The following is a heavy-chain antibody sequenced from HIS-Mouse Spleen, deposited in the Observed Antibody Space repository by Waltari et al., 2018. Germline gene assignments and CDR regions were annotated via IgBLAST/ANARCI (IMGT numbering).Heavy chain of an antibody. CDR3: ARDGSGDRIFDY. V-gene: IGHV1-2*02. Sequence: QVQLVQSGAEVKKPGASVKVSCKASGYTFTGYYMHWVRQAPGQGLEWMGWINPNSGGKNYAQKFKGRVTRTRDTSISTAYMELSRLRSDDTAVYYCARDGSGDRIFDYWGQGTLVTVSS. CDR2: INPNSGGK. J-gene: IGHJ4*02. CDR1: GYTFTGYY. D-gene: IGHD3-10*01.